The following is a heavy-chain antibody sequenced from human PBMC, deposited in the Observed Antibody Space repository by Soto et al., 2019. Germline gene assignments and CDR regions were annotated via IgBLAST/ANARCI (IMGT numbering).Heavy chain of an antibody. CDR3: ARAYSSSAPGYYYGMDV. CDR2: ISSSSSYI. CDR1: GFTFSSYS. V-gene: IGHV3-21*01. J-gene: IGHJ6*02. Sequence: GGSLRLSCAASGFTFSSYSMNWVRQAPGKGLEWVSSISSSSSYIYYADSVKGRFTISRDNAKNSLYLQMNSLRAEDTAVYYCARAYSSSAPGYYYGMDVWGQGTTVTVSS. D-gene: IGHD6-6*01.